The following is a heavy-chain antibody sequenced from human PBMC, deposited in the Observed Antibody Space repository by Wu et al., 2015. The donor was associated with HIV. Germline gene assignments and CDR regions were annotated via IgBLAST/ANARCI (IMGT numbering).Heavy chain of an antibody. J-gene: IGHJ4*02. D-gene: IGHD5-24*01. CDR1: GYTFTGYY. Sequence: QVQLVQSGAEVKKPGASVKVSCKASGYTFTGYYMHWVRQAPGQGLEWMGWINPXSGGTNYAQKFQGRVTMTRDTFISTAYMELSRLRSEDTAVYYCXQKEWEMANRKFDYVGPGNARVTVS. CDR3: XQKEWEMANRKFDY. V-gene: IGHV1-2*02. CDR2: INPXSGGT.